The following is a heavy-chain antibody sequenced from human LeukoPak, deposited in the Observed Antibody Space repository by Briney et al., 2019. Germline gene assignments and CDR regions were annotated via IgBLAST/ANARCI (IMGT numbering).Heavy chain of an antibody. CDR2: ISAYNGNT. D-gene: IGHD3-16*01. J-gene: IGHJ3*02. CDR3: ARGPGIMITFGGVNLFDI. CDR1: GYTFTSYG. Sequence: ASVTVSCKASGYTFTSYGISWVRQAPGQGLEWMGWISAYNGNTNYAQKLQGRVTMTTDTSTSTAYMELRSLRSDDTAVYYCARGPGIMITFGGVNLFDIWGQGTMVTVSS. V-gene: IGHV1-18*01.